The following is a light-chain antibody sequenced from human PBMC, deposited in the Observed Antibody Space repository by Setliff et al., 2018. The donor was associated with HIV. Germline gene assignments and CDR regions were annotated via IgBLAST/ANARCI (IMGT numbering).Light chain of an antibody. Sequence: ALTQPPSVSGSPGQSVTISCTGTTSDVGSYNRVSWYQQPPGTAPKLMIYEVSNRPSGVPDRFSGSKSGNTASLTISGLQAEDEADYYCSSYTTSSTFVFGTGTKVTVL. CDR1: TSDVGSYNR. CDR3: SSYTTSSTFV. CDR2: EVS. J-gene: IGLJ1*01. V-gene: IGLV2-18*02.